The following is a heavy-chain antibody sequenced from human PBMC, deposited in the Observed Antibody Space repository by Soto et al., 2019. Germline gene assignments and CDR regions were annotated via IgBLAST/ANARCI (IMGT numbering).Heavy chain of an antibody. D-gene: IGHD6-19*01. CDR2: VGAINGAT. J-gene: IGHJ5*02. Sequence: QVQLVQSGGEVKKPGASMKVSCKASGYTFATYGVSWVRQAPGRGLEWVGWVGAINGATSSAQNFQDRLIMTTDTSTSTAYMELRSLRSDDTAIYYCTRGKSIAVPEGPWGQGTLVTVSS. CDR1: GYTFATYG. V-gene: IGHV1-18*01. CDR3: TRGKSIAVPEGP.